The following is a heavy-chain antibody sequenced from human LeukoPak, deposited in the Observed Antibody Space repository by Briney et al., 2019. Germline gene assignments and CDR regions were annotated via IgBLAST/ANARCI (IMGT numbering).Heavy chain of an antibody. D-gene: IGHD1-26*01. V-gene: IGHV3-23*01. CDR3: AKEGEATPSYYFDY. J-gene: IGHJ4*02. Sequence: GGSLRLSCAASGFTFSSYAMSWVRQAPGKGLEWVSTITGSGDSTYYADSVKGRFTISRDNSKSTLYLQMNSLRAEDTAVYYCAKEGEATPSYYFDYWGQGTLVTVSS. CDR2: ITGSGDST. CDR1: GFTFSSYA.